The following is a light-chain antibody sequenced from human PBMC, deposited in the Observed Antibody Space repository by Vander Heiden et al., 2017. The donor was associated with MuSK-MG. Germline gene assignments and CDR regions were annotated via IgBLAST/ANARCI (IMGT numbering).Light chain of an antibody. Sequence: VLPQPPGTLSLSPGERATLSCRASQSVSSSYLAWYQQTPGQAPRLLIYGASSRATGIPDRFSGSGSGTDFTLTISRLEPEDFAVYYCQQYGSSPYTCGQGTKLEIK. V-gene: IGKV3-20*01. J-gene: IGKJ2*01. CDR2: GAS. CDR3: QQYGSSPYT. CDR1: QSVSSSY.